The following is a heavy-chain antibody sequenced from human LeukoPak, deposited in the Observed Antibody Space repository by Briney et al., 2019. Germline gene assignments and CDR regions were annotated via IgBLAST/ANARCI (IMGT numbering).Heavy chain of an antibody. D-gene: IGHD3-22*01. Sequence: SETLSLTCAVYGGSFSGYYWSWIRQPPGKGLEWIGEINHSGSTNYNPSLKSRVTISVDTSKNQFSLKLSSVTAADTAVYYCARGSIVMGPPTGLWGQGTLVTVSS. CDR2: INHSGST. J-gene: IGHJ4*02. V-gene: IGHV4-34*01. CDR3: ARGSIVMGPPTGL. CDR1: GGSFSGYY.